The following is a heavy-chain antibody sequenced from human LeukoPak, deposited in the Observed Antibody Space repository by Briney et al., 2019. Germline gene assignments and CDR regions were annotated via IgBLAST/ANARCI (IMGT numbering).Heavy chain of an antibody. Sequence: PGGSLRLSCAASGFTVSPHWMSWVRQAPGKGLEWVAMIKQDGSEIYYVDSVKGRFTISRDNAENSLYLQMNSLRAGDTAVYYCAREGVNYYDSSGYYAVSWGQGTLVTVSS. D-gene: IGHD3-22*01. J-gene: IGHJ5*02. CDR3: AREGVNYYDSSGYYAVS. CDR2: IKQDGSEI. CDR1: GFTVSPHW. V-gene: IGHV3-7*01.